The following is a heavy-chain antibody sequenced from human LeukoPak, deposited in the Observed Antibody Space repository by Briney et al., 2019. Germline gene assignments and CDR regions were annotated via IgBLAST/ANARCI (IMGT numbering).Heavy chain of an antibody. D-gene: IGHD4-23*01. CDR2: ISYDGSNK. CDR3: ATVGTTTVVTHIGYYYYYMDV. CDR1: GFTFRSYA. Sequence: GGSLRLSCAASGFTFRSYAMHWVRQAPGKGLEWGAVISYDGSNKYYADSVKGRFTISRDNSKNTLYLQMNSLRAEDTAVYYCATVGTTTVVTHIGYYYYYMDVWGKGTTVTVSS. V-gene: IGHV3-30*01. J-gene: IGHJ6*03.